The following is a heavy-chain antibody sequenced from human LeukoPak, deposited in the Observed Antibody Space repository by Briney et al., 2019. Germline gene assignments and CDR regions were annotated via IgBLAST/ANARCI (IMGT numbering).Heavy chain of an antibody. D-gene: IGHD4-11*01. CDR2: ISGSGGST. J-gene: IGHJ5*02. CDR3: ARIRLQGNWFDP. CDR1: GFTFSSYA. Sequence: GGSLRLSCAASGFTFSSYAMSWVRQAPGKGLEWVSAISGSGGSTYYADSVKGRFTISRDNSKNTLYLQMNSLRAEDTAVYYCARIRLQGNWFDPWGQGTLVTVSS. V-gene: IGHV3-23*01.